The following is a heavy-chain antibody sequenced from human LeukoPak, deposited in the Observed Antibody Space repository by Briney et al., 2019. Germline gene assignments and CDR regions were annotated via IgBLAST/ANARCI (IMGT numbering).Heavy chain of an antibody. Sequence: SGTLSLTCTVSGGSISSSSYYWGWIRQPPGKGLEWIGSIYYSGSAYYNPSLKSRVTISVDTSKNQFSLKLSSVTAADTAVYYCARHHYYGSGSYPYNWFDPWGQGTLVTVSS. V-gene: IGHV4-39*01. CDR1: GGSISSSSYY. CDR2: IYYSGSA. CDR3: ARHHYYGSGSYPYNWFDP. D-gene: IGHD3-10*01. J-gene: IGHJ5*02.